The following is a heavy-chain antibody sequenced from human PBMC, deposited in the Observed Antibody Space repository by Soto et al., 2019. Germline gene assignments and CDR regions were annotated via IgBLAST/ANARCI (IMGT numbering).Heavy chain of an antibody. J-gene: IGHJ2*01. V-gene: IGHV3-30-3*01. Sequence: QVQLVESGGGVVQPGRSLRLSCAASGFTFSSYAMHWVRQTPGKGLEWVAVISYDGSNKYYADSVKGRFTISRDNSKKTLYPQMNSLIAEYTAVYYWAREVIAARSSGYFDLWAVAPWSLSPQ. D-gene: IGHD6-6*01. CDR3: AREVIAARSSGYFDL. CDR2: ISYDGSNK. CDR1: GFTFSSYA.